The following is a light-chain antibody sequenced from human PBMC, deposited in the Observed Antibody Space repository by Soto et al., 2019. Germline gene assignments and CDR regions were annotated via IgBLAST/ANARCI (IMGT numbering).Light chain of an antibody. Sequence: EIVMTQSPATLSVSPGERATLSCRASQSVSTYLAWYQQKPVQAPRLLIYSASTRATGIPARFSGGGSGTDFTRTISSLQSEDFAVYICQQYNDWPPRWTFGQGTKVEIK. CDR3: QQYNDWPPRWT. CDR2: SAS. J-gene: IGKJ1*01. V-gene: IGKV3-15*01. CDR1: QSVSTY.